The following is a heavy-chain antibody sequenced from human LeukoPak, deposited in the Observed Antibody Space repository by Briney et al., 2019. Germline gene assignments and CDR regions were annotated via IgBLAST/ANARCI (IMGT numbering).Heavy chain of an antibody. CDR3: ARVPGSYYVDFDY. CDR2: ISYDGSNK. Sequence: QAGGSLRLSCADSGFTLSRYAMHWVRQAPGKGLEWVAVISYDGSNKYYADSVRGRFTVSKDNSENTLYLRMNSLRAEDTAVYYCARVPGSYYVDFDYWGQGTLVTVSS. V-gene: IGHV3-30-3*01. J-gene: IGHJ4*02. D-gene: IGHD3-10*01. CDR1: GFTLSRYA.